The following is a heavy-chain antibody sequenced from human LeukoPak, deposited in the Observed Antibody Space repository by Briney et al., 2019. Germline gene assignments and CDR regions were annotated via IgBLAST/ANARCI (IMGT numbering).Heavy chain of an antibody. Sequence: SETLSLTCAVYGGSFSGYYWSWIRQPPGKGLEWIGEINHSGSTNYNPSLKSRVTISVDTSKNQFSLKLSSVTAADTAVYYCARHVDVPAAPSDAFDIWGQGTMVTVSS. J-gene: IGHJ3*02. CDR2: INHSGST. CDR3: ARHVDVPAAPSDAFDI. CDR1: GGSFSGYY. D-gene: IGHD2-2*01. V-gene: IGHV4-34*01.